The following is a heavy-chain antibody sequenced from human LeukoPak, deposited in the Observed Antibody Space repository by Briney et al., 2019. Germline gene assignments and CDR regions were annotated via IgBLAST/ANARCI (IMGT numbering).Heavy chain of an antibody. CDR1: GFTFGDYA. CDR3: IRAMIVVVVAATPIYFDY. D-gene: IGHD2-15*01. J-gene: IGHJ4*02. Sequence: GGSLRLSCTASGFTFGDYAMSWVRQAPGKGLEWVGFIRSKAYGGTTEYAASVKGRFTISRDDSKSIAYLQMNSLKTEDTAVYYCIRAMIVVVVAATPIYFDYWGQGTLVTVSS. V-gene: IGHV3-49*04. CDR2: IRSKAYGGTT.